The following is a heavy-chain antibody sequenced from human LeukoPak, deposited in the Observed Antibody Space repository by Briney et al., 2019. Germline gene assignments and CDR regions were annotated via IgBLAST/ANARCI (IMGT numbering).Heavy chain of an antibody. CDR3: ARDLLTVTKGFDI. V-gene: IGHV4-59*11. CDR2: ISYIGST. D-gene: IGHD4-17*01. J-gene: IGHJ3*02. CDR1: DDSFSSHY. Sequence: SETLSLTCAVSDDSFSSHYWTWIRQPPGKGLEWIGYISYIGSTNYNPSLKSRVTITIDTSKNQFSLKLTSVTAADTAVYYCARDLLTVTKGFDIWGQGTMVSVSS.